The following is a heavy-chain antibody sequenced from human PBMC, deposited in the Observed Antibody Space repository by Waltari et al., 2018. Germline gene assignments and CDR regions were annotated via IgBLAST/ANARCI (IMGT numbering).Heavy chain of an antibody. CDR3: ARDGARGGGSCYNY. D-gene: IGHD2-15*01. CDR2: ISGSGDKT. J-gene: IGHJ4*02. Sequence: EVHLLESGGGLVQPGGSLRLSCTASGFTFGNYAMGWVRQAPGKGLEGVSAISGSGDKTYYADSVKGRFTISRDNSKNTLFLQMDSLRADDTALYYCARDGARGGGSCYNYWGQGSLVTVSS. V-gene: IGHV3-23*01. CDR1: GFTFGNYA.